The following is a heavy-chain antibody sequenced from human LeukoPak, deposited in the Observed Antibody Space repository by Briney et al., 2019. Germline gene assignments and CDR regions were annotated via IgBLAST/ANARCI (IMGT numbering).Heavy chain of an antibody. CDR2: TSYDGSNK. CDR3: ARDQRDSSGWYTSATYYFDY. V-gene: IGHV3-30-3*01. D-gene: IGHD6-19*01. CDR1: GFTFSSYA. J-gene: IGHJ4*02. Sequence: PGGSLRLSCAASGFTFSSYAMHWVRQAPGKGLEWVAVTSYDGSNKYYADSVKGRFTISRDNSKNTLYLQMNSLRAEDTAVYYCARDQRDSSGWYTSATYYFDYWGQGTLVTVSS.